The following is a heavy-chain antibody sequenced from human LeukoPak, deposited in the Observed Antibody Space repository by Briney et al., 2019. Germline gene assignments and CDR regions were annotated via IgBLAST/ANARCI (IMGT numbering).Heavy chain of an antibody. Sequence: KSGGSLRLSCAASGFRFNDYYMSWIRQAPGKGLEWIGYISSSHSTIYYADSMKGRFTISRDNAENTLYLQMINLRAEDTAVYYCARLYYQLLPYFDYWGQGTLVTVAS. CDR2: ISSSHSTI. CDR1: GFRFNDYY. CDR3: ARLYYQLLPYFDY. V-gene: IGHV3-11*04. D-gene: IGHD3-10*01. J-gene: IGHJ4*02.